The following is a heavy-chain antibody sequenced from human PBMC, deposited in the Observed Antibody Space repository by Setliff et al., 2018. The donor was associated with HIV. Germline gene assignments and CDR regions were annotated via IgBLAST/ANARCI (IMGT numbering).Heavy chain of an antibody. J-gene: IGHJ4*02. Sequence: GGSLRLSCAASGFTFDDYAVTWVRQAPGKGLDYVSAISGSGTTTYYADSVRGRFTISRDNSTNTVYLQMHSLRAEDTALYYCARPFDQWGQGALVTVSS. CDR2: ISGSGTTT. V-gene: IGHV3-23*01. CDR3: ARPFDQ. CDR1: GFTFDDYA.